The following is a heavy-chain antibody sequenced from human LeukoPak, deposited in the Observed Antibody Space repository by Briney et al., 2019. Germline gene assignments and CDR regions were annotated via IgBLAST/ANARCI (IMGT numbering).Heavy chain of an antibody. CDR2: IYYSGRT. CDR1: GGSISSYY. Sequence: SETLSLTCTVSGGSISSYYWSWIRQPPGKGLEWIGYIYYSGRTNYNPSLKSRVTISVDTSKNQFSLKLSSVTAADTAVYYCAGSYYNGYFHYWGQGTLVTVSS. J-gene: IGHJ4*02. D-gene: IGHD3-10*01. V-gene: IGHV4-59*01. CDR3: AGSYYNGYFHY.